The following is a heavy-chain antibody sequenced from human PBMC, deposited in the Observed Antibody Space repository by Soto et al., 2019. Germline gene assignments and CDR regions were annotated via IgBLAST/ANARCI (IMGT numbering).Heavy chain of an antibody. J-gene: IGHJ4*02. CDR3: ARDVGSVRVPTINPLAAAPDY. CDR1: GFTFSSYG. CDR2: IWFDGSKK. V-gene: IGHV3-33*01. Sequence: GESLKISCAASGFTFSSYGMHWVRQAPGKGLEWVAVIWFDGSKKYYADSVKGRFTISRDNSMNTLYLHMSSLRAEDTAVYYCARDVGSVRVPTINPLAAAPDYWGQGVLVTVSS. D-gene: IGHD5-12*01.